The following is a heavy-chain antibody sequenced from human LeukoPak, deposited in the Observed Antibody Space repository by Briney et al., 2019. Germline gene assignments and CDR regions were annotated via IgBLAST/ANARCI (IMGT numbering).Heavy chain of an antibody. Sequence: GGSLRLSCAASGFTFSSYSMNWVRQAPGKGLEWVSSISSSSSYIYYADSVKGRFSISRDNAKNSLYLQMNSLRAEDTAVYYCARSRSAKNYYYYYMDVWGKGTTVTVSS. V-gene: IGHV3-21*01. CDR3: ARSRSAKNYYYYYMDV. D-gene: IGHD4/OR15-4a*01. J-gene: IGHJ6*03. CDR1: GFTFSSYS. CDR2: ISSSSSYI.